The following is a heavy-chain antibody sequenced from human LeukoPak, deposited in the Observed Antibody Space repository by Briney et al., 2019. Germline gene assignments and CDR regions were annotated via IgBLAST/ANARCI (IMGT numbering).Heavy chain of an antibody. D-gene: IGHD3-10*01. J-gene: IGHJ4*02. V-gene: IGHV3-30*18. CDR1: GFIFSNYA. CDR3: AKDYYGSGSYSRVDY. CDR2: ISYDGSKK. Sequence: GGSLRLSCEASGFIFSNYAMHWVRQAPGKGLEWVAIISYDGSKKYYADSVKGRFTISRDNSKNTLYLQMNGLRAEDTAVYYCAKDYYGSGSYSRVDYWGQGTLVTVSS.